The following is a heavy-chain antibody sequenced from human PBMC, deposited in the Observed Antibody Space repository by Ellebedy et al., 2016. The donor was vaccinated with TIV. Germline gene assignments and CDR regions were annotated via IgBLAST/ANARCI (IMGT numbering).Heavy chain of an antibody. CDR1: GYTFTPYA. D-gene: IGHD3-22*01. CDR3: VRNYYDNSGSSLWDC. CDR2: IDTNTGNP. V-gene: IGHV7-4-1*02. J-gene: IGHJ4*02. Sequence: AASVKVSCKASGYTFTPYAINWVRQAPGQGLEWMGWIDTNTGNPTYAQRFTGRFVFSVDTSVSTTYLQISGLEAEDTAVYYCVRNYYDNSGSSLWDCWGQGTLVTVSS.